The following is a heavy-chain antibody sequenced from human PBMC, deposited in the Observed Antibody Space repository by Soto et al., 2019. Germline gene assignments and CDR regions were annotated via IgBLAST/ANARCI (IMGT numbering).Heavy chain of an antibody. J-gene: IGHJ4*02. D-gene: IGHD3-22*01. CDR2: ISYDGSNK. CDR3: ARGRRDTITMIVVATTGYDY. V-gene: IGHV3-30-3*01. Sequence: GGSLRLSFAASVFTFSSYSMHWVRQAPGKGLEWVAVISYDGSNKYYADSVKGRFTISRDNSKNTLYLQMNSLRAEDTAVYYCARGRRDTITMIVVATTGYDYRGQGTLVTVSS. CDR1: VFTFSSYS.